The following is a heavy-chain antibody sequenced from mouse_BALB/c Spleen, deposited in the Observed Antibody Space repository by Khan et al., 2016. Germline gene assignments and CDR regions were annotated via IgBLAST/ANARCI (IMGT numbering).Heavy chain of an antibody. CDR1: GYAFTNYL. Sequence: QVQLQQSGAELVRPGTSVKVSCEASGYAFTNYLIEWVKQRPGQGLEWIGVINPGSGGTNYNEKFKGKATLTADKSSSTAYMQLSSLTSDDSAVYFCARKGFYGNYVYYFDYWGQGTTLTVSS. CDR2: INPGSGGT. CDR3: ARKGFYGNYVYYFDY. D-gene: IGHD2-1*01. J-gene: IGHJ2*01. V-gene: IGHV1-54*01.